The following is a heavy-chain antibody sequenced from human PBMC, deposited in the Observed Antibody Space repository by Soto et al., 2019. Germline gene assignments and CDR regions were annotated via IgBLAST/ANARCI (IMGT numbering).Heavy chain of an antibody. V-gene: IGHV3-30*18. CDR1: GFTFSSYG. D-gene: IGHD6-19*01. CDR2: ISYEGINK. Sequence: QVQLVESGGGVVQPGRSLRLSCAASGFTFSSYGMHWVRQAPGKGLEWVAVISYEGINKYYADSVKGRFPISRDNSKNTLYLQMNSLRAEDTAVYYCAKEGSSGGTYYFDYWGQGTLVTVSS. J-gene: IGHJ4*02. CDR3: AKEGSSGGTYYFDY.